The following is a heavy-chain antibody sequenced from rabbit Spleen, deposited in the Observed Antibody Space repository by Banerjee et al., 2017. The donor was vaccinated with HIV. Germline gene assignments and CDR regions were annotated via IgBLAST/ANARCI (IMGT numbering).Heavy chain of an antibody. Sequence: QSLEESGGGLVKPGASLTLTCKASGFSFNSGYDMCWVRQAPGKGLEWIACSYAGSSGSTYSAIWAKGRFTISKTSSTTMTLQMTSLTAADTATYFCARGFYTYDDYVNFYGAYFNLWGQGTLVTVS. CDR3: ARGFYTYDDYVNFYGAYFNL. V-gene: IGHV1S40*01. CDR2: SYAGSSGST. J-gene: IGHJ4*01. D-gene: IGHD2-1*01. CDR1: GFSFNSGYD.